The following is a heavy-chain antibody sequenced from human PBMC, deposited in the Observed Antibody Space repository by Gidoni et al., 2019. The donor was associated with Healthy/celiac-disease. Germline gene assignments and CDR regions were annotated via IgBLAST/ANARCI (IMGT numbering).Heavy chain of an antibody. J-gene: IGHJ3*02. Sequence: EVQLLESGGGLVQPGGSLRLSCAASGFTFSSYALSWFRQAPGKGLEWVSAISGSGGSTYYADSVKGRFTISRDNSKNTLYLQMNSLRAEDTAVYYCAKGGGGYDSFSSGENAFDIWGQGTMVTVSS. D-gene: IGHD5-12*01. V-gene: IGHV3-23*01. CDR3: AKGGGGYDSFSSGENAFDI. CDR2: ISGSGGST. CDR1: GFTFSSYA.